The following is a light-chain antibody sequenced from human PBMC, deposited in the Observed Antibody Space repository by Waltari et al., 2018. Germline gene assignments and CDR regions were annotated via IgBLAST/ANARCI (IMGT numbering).Light chain of an antibody. Sequence: DIQMTQYTYSLSASVGDKVTLTCRASQGISSWLAWYQQKPGKAPKLLIYAASSLQSGVPSRFSGSGSGTEYTLTISSLQPEDFATYYCQQGYNSPWTFGQGTKVEIK. CDR3: QQGYNSPWT. CDR1: QGISSW. CDR2: AAS. V-gene: IGKV1-12*01. J-gene: IGKJ1*01.